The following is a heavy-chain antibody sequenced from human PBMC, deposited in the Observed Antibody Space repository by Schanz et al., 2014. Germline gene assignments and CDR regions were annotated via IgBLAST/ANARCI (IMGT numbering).Heavy chain of an antibody. J-gene: IGHJ4*02. Sequence: EVQLVESGGVVVQPGGSLRLSCAGSGFTFDDYTMHWVRQPPGKGLEWVSLVTWDGGYTYYADSVKGRFTISRDNSKNSLYLQMDSLRSEDTALDYCAKNRAGGYESFLDSWGQGTLVTVSS. CDR1: GFTFDDYT. CDR3: AKNRAGGYESFLDS. V-gene: IGHV3-43*01. D-gene: IGHD5-12*01. CDR2: VTWDGGYT.